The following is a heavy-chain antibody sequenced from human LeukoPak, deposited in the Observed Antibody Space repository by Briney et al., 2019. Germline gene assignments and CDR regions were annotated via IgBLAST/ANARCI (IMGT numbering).Heavy chain of an antibody. J-gene: IGHJ4*02. CDR1: GGTFSSYA. Sequence: ASVKVSCKASGGTFSSYAISWVRQAPGHGLEWMGGIIPIFGTANYAQKFQGRVTITADESTSTAYMELSSLRSEDTAVYYCAGFPVAGRFDYWGQGTLVTVSS. D-gene: IGHD6-19*01. V-gene: IGHV1-69*13. CDR3: AGFPVAGRFDY. CDR2: IIPIFGTA.